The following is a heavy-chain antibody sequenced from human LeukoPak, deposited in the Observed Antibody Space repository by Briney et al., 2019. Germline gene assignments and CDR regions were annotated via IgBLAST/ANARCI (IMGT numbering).Heavy chain of an antibody. Sequence: SVKVSCKASGGTFSSYATSWVRQAPGQGLEWMGGIIPIFGTADYAQKFQGRVTITADESTSTAYMELSSLRSEDTAVDYCAREEVYCSSTSCYFPWGQGTLVTVSS. V-gene: IGHV1-69*13. CDR3: AREEVYCSSTSCYFP. CDR1: GGTFSSYA. J-gene: IGHJ5*02. D-gene: IGHD2-2*01. CDR2: IIPIFGTA.